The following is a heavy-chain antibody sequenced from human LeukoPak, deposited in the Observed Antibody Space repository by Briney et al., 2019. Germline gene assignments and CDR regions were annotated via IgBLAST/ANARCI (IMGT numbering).Heavy chain of an antibody. D-gene: IGHD2-15*01. V-gene: IGHV1-2*02. CDR2: INPRDGGT. J-gene: IGHJ4*02. CDR3: AREGNGLLSKDLDY. Sequence: GASVKVSCKASGYTFTGYYMHWVRQAPGQGLEWMGYINPRDGGTSSPPNFRGRVTMTTDASSSTVYMELSRLTSDDTAIYYCAREGNGLLSKDLDYWGQGTLVTVSS. CDR1: GYTFTGYY.